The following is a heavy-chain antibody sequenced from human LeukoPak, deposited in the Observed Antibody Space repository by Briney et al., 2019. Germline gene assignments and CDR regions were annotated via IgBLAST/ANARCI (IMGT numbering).Heavy chain of an antibody. J-gene: IGHJ5*02. Sequence: SVKVSCKASGGTFSSYAISWGRQAPGQGLEWMGGIIPIFGTANYAQKFQGRVTITADESTSTAYMELSSLRSEDTAVYYCARGRGWYFRWFDPWGQGTLVTVSS. CDR3: ARGRGWYFRWFDP. CDR1: GGTFSSYA. CDR2: IIPIFGTA. D-gene: IGHD6-19*01. V-gene: IGHV1-69*13.